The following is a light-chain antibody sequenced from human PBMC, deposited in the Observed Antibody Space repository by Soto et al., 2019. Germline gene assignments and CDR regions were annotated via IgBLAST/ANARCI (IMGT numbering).Light chain of an antibody. Sequence: GTSSDVGGYNYVSWYQQHPGKAPKLMIYEVTNRPSGVSNRFSGSKSGNTASLTISGLQAEDEADYYCSSYTSRSTLVFGTGTKVTVL. CDR3: SSYTSRSTLV. CDR1: SSDVGGYNY. V-gene: IGLV2-14*01. CDR2: EVT. J-gene: IGLJ1*01.